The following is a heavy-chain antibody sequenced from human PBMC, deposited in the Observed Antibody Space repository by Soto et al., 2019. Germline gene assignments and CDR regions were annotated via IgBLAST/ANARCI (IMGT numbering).Heavy chain of an antibody. V-gene: IGHV3-30*18. D-gene: IGHD3-22*01. CDR1: GFTFSSYG. Sequence: QVQLVESGGGVVQPGRSLRLSCAASGFTFSSYGMHWVRQAPGKGLEWVAVISYDGSNKYYADSMKGRFTISRDNSKNTLYLQMNSLRAEDTAVYYCAKDPGLGYDSSGYYFDYWGQGTLVTVSS. CDR3: AKDPGLGYDSSGYYFDY. J-gene: IGHJ4*02. CDR2: ISYDGSNK.